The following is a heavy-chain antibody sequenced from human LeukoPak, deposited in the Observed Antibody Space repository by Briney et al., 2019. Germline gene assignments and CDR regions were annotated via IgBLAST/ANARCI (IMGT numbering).Heavy chain of an antibody. Sequence: PEGSLRLSCAASGFTFRNFAMSWVRQAPGKGLEWVSGLSHGGTRTFYAASVKGRFTISRDDSNSTLFLQMDNLRVEDTATYYCAKDIELFMSWGQGTLVIVSS. CDR2: LSHGGTRT. V-gene: IGHV3-23*01. CDR3: AKDIELFMS. D-gene: IGHD1-26*01. J-gene: IGHJ5*02. CDR1: GFTFRNFA.